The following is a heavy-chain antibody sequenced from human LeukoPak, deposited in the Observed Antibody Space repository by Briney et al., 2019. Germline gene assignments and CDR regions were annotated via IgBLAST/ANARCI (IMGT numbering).Heavy chain of an antibody. J-gene: IGHJ4*02. CDR1: GYTFTSYG. CDR3: ARGWGYCSSTSCLGDY. Sequence: ASVKVSCKASGYTFTSYGISWVRQAPGQGLEWMGWISAYNGNTNYAQKLQGRVTMTTDTSPSTAYMELRSLRSDATAVYYCARGWGYCSSTSCLGDYWGQGTLVTVSS. V-gene: IGHV1-18*01. CDR2: ISAYNGNT. D-gene: IGHD2-2*01.